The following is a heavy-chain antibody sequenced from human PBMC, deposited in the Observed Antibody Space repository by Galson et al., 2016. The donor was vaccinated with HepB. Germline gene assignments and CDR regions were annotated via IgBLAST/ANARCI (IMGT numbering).Heavy chain of an antibody. D-gene: IGHD2/OR15-2a*01. CDR1: GSTFSSYG. CDR2: ITPEGSDT. Sequence: SLRLSCAASGSTFSSYGMHWVRQAPGKGLDWVALITPEGSDTYYADAVKGRFTISRDNSKNTLSLQMNSLRAEDTAIYYCARDGISSLNQWGQGIRVTVPS. V-gene: IGHV3-30*03. CDR3: ARDGISSLNQ. J-gene: IGHJ4*02.